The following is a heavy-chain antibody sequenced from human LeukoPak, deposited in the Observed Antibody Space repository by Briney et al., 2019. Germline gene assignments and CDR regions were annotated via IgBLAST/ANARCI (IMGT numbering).Heavy chain of an antibody. V-gene: IGHV3-23*01. J-gene: IGHJ6*02. Sequence: GGSLRLLCAASGFTFSSYAVSWVRQAPGKGLQWVSGISGSGGSTYYADSVKGRFTIYRDNAKNSLYLQMKSLRAEDTAVYYCARDPASGYLNYYYYYGMDVWGQGTTVTVSS. CDR3: ARDPASGYLNYYYYYGMDV. CDR2: ISGSGGST. CDR1: GFTFSSYA. D-gene: IGHD3-3*01.